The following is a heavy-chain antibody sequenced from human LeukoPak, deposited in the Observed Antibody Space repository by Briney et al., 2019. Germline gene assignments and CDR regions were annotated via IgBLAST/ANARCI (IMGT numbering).Heavy chain of an antibody. CDR3: ARRAITMVRGVITPVGYFDD. V-gene: IGHV5-51*01. CDR1: GYSFSTYW. CDR2: IYPGDSDT. Sequence: GESLKISCMGSGYSFSTYWVGWVRQMPGKGLEWMGIIYPGDSDTRYSPSFHGQVTISADKSISTAYLQWSSLKASDTAMYYCARRAITMVRGVITPVGYFDDWGQGTLVTVSS. D-gene: IGHD3-10*01. J-gene: IGHJ4*02.